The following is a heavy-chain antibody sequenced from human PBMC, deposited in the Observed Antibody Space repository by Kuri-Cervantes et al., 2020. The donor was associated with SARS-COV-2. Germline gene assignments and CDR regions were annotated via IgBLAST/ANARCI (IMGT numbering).Heavy chain of an antibody. CDR2: IYSGGST. J-gene: IGHJ6*02. V-gene: IGHV3-66*01. CDR3: ARYGAVERDYYYYYGMDV. Sequence: LSLTCAASGLTVSSNYMSWVRQAPGKGLEWVSVIYSGGSTYYADSVKGRFTISRDNSKNTLYLQMNSLRAEDTAVYYCARYGAVERDYYYYYGMDVWGQGTTVTVSS. D-gene: IGHD1-1*01. CDR1: GLTVSSNY.